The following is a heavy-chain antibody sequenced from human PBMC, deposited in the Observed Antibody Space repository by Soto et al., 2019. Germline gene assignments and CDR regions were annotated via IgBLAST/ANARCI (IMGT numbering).Heavy chain of an antibody. Sequence: SETLSLTCAVYGGSFSGYYWSWIRQPPGKGLEWIGEINHSGSTNYNPSLKSRVTISVDTSKNQFSLKLSSVTAADTAVYYCARALPSYYYDSSGHYTPRDYWGQGTLVTVYS. D-gene: IGHD3-22*01. CDR1: GGSFSGYY. V-gene: IGHV4-34*01. J-gene: IGHJ4*02. CDR2: INHSGST. CDR3: ARALPSYYYDSSGHYTPRDY.